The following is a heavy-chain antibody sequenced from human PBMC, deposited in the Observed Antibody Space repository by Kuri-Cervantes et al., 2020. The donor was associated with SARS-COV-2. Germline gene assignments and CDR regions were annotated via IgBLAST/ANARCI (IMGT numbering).Heavy chain of an antibody. J-gene: IGHJ5*02. D-gene: IGHD3-3*01. CDR2: IYYSGST. V-gene: IGHV4-59*01. Sequence: SETLSLTCTVSGGSTSSYYWSWIRQPPGKGLEWIGYIYYSGSTNYNPSLKSRVTISVDTSKNQFSLKLSSVTAADTAVYYCARQGATTYYDFWSGYYPDWFDPWGQGTLVTVSS. CDR3: ARQGATTYYDFWSGYYPDWFDP. CDR1: GGSTSSYY.